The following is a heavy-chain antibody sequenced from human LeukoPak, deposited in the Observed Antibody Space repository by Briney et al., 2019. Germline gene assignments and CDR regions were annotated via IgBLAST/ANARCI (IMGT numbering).Heavy chain of an antibody. CDR1: GGSFSGYY. CDR3: ARGPYSSSWYQPNWFDP. J-gene: IGHJ5*02. Sequence: PSETLSLTCAVYGGSFSGYYWSWIRQPPGKGLEWIGEINHSGSTNYNPSLKSRVTISVDTSKHQFSLKLSSVTAADTAVYYCARGPYSSSWYQPNWFDPWGQGTLVTVSS. V-gene: IGHV4-34*01. D-gene: IGHD6-13*01. CDR2: INHSGST.